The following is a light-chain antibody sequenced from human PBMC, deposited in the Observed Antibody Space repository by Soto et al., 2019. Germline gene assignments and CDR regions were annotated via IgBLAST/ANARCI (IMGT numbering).Light chain of an antibody. Sequence: EIVMTHSPTTLSVSPLERATLSFRASQSVSTNLAWYQQKPGQVPSLLIYGASTRASGIPARFSGSGSGTEFTLTIGSLQSEDFAVYYCQQYSSSPSFGQGTRLEI. CDR1: QSVSTN. V-gene: IGKV3-15*01. CDR3: QQYSSSPS. CDR2: GAS. J-gene: IGKJ5*01.